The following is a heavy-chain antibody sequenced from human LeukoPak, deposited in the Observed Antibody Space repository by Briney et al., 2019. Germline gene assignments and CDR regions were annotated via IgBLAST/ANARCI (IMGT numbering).Heavy chain of an antibody. CDR1: GGSISSSSYY. J-gene: IGHJ3*02. D-gene: IGHD2-15*01. Sequence: SETLSLTCAVSGGSISSSSYYWGWIRQPPGKGLEWIGSIYYSGSTYYNPSLKSRVTISVDTSKNQFSLKLSSVTAADTAVYYCARHRWKLYDAFDIWGQGTMVTVSS. CDR2: IYYSGST. CDR3: ARHRWKLYDAFDI. V-gene: IGHV4-39*01.